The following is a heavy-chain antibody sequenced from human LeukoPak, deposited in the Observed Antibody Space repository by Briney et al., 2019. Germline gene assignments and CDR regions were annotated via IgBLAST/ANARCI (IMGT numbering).Heavy chain of an antibody. D-gene: IGHD3-22*01. J-gene: IGHJ4*02. V-gene: IGHV4-59*01. CDR3: ARQYDSSGYYYFDY. Sequence: SETLSLTCTVSGGSISSYYWSWIRQPPGKGLEWIGYIYYSGSTNYNPSLKSRVTISVDTSKNQFSPKLSSVTAADTAVYYCARQYDSSGYYYFDYWGQGTLVTVSS. CDR1: GGSISSYY. CDR2: IYYSGST.